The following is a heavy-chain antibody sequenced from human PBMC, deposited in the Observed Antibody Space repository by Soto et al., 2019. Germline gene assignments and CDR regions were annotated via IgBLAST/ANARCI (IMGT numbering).Heavy chain of an antibody. Sequence: QVQLQESGPGLVKPSQTLSLTCTVSGGSISSGDYYWSWIRQPPGKGLEWIGYVYHSGSSYYNPALKSRVVIPVDTSKNQLSLRLRSVTAADTAVYYCARFYDGLDVWGQGTTVTVSS. J-gene: IGHJ6*01. CDR3: ARFYDGLDV. V-gene: IGHV4-30-4*01. CDR1: GGSISSGDYY. CDR2: VYHSGSS.